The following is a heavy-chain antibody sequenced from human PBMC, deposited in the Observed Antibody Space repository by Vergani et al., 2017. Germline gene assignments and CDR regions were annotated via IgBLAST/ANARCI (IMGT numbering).Heavy chain of an antibody. D-gene: IGHD1-14*01. J-gene: IGHJ4*02. CDR3: ARSSVSRNPPDYFDN. CDR2: VEDSGYF. Sequence: QLQESGPGLVRPSETLSLTCTVSGGSLRGYYWNWIRQTPGEGLEWIGYVEDSGYFNYNPSLKTRVSMSSDTSNNQFSLMLSSVTVADTAVYYCARSSVSRNPPDYFDNWGQGTLVTVSS. CDR1: GGSLRGYY. V-gene: IGHV4-59*01.